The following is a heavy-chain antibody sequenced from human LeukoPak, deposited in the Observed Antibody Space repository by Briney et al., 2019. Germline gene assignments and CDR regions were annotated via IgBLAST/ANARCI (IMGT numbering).Heavy chain of an antibody. CDR3: AKSNGYGLVDI. CDR2: IFYSGST. D-gene: IGHD3-10*01. V-gene: IGHV4-38-2*02. CDR1: GYSISSGYY. Sequence: SETLSLTCTVSGYSISSGYYWGWIRQPPGKSLEWLGNIFYSGSTYYSPSLKSRVTISLDTSRNQFSLKLNSVTAADTAVYYCAKSNGYGLVDIWGQGTMVTVSS. J-gene: IGHJ3*02.